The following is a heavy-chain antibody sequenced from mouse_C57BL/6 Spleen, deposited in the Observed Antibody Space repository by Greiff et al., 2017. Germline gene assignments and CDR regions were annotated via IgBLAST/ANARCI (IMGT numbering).Heavy chain of an antibody. CDR2: IWPGGGT. D-gene: IGHD1-2*01. Sequence: VHLVESGPGLVAPSPSLSITCTVSGFSLTSYAISWVRQPPGKGLAWLGVIWPGGGTNYNSALKPRLSISKDNSKSQVFLKMNSLQTDDTAGYYCARVRREDYLDYWGQGTTLTVSS. CDR1: GFSLTSYA. CDR3: ARVRREDYLDY. J-gene: IGHJ2*01. V-gene: IGHV2-9-1*01.